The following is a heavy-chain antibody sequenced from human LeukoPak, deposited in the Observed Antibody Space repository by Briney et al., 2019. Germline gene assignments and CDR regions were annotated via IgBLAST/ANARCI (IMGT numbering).Heavy chain of an antibody. CDR2: ISSSSSTI. J-gene: IGHJ6*04. D-gene: IGHD3-10*02. CDR3: AELGITMIGGV. V-gene: IGHV3-48*01. Sequence: GGSLRLSCAASGFIFSSYSMNWVRQAPGKGLEWVSYISSSSSTIYYADSVKGRFTISRDNAKNSLYLQLNSLRAEDTAVYYCAELGITMIGGVWGKGTTVTISS. CDR1: GFIFSSYS.